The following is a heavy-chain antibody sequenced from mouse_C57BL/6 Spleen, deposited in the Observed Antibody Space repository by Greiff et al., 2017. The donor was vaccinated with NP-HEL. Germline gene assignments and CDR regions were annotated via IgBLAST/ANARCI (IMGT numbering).Heavy chain of an antibody. CDR1: GYAFSSSW. Sequence: QVQLKESGPELVKPGASVKISCKASGYAFSSSWMNWVKQRPGKGLEWIGRIYPGDGDTNYNGKFKGKATLTADKSSSTAYMQLSSLTSEDSAVYFCVYSNYYAMDYWGQGTSVTVSS. D-gene: IGHD2-5*01. CDR3: VYSNYYAMDY. CDR2: IYPGDGDT. V-gene: IGHV1-82*01. J-gene: IGHJ4*01.